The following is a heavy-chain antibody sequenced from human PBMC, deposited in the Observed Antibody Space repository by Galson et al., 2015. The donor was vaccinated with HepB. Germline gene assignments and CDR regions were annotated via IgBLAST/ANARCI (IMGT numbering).Heavy chain of an antibody. J-gene: IGHJ4*02. CDR1: GGTFSSYA. CDR3: AADYGGKNGTNY. Sequence: SVKVSCKASGGTFSSYAISWVRQAPGQGLEWMGGIIPIFGTANYAQKFQGRVTITADESTSTAYMELSSLRSEDTAVYYCAADYGGKNGTNYWGQGTLVTVSS. CDR2: IIPIFGTA. V-gene: IGHV1-69*13. D-gene: IGHD4-23*01.